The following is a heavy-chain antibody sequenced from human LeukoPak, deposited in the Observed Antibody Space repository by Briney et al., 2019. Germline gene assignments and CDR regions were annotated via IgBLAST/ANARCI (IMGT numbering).Heavy chain of an antibody. Sequence: GGFLRLSCAASGLTFSGYWMSWVRQAPGKGLEWVANIKQDGSEKYYVDSVKGRFTISRDNAKNSLYLQMNSLRAEDTAVYYCASLIAVAGKPDYWGQGTLVTVSS. D-gene: IGHD6-19*01. CDR3: ASLIAVAGKPDY. CDR1: GLTFSGYW. V-gene: IGHV3-7*01. CDR2: IKQDGSEK. J-gene: IGHJ4*02.